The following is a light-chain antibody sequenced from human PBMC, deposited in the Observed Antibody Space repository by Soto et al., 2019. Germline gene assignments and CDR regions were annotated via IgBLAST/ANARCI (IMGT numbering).Light chain of an antibody. CDR2: GAS. CDR3: QQYNKWPPYT. V-gene: IGKV3-15*01. CDR1: HSVSSN. Sequence: EIVMTQSPANLSVSPGERATLSCRASHSVSSNLAWYQQKPGQGPRLLIYGASTRATGIPARFSGSGSGTEFTLTISSLQSEDFAVYYCQQYNKWPPYTFGQGTKVEIK. J-gene: IGKJ2*01.